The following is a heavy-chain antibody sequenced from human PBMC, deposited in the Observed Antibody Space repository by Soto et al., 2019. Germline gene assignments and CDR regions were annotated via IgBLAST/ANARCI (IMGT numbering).Heavy chain of an antibody. J-gene: IGHJ4*02. Sequence: QVQLVESGGGVVQPGRSLRLSCAASGFTFSSYAMHWVRQAPGKGLEWVAVISYDGSNKYYADSVKGRLTISRDNSKNTLYLQMNSLRAEDTAVYYCARDMAVAGTSGFDYWGQGTLVTVSS. CDR1: GFTFSSYA. D-gene: IGHD6-19*01. CDR3: ARDMAVAGTSGFDY. CDR2: ISYDGSNK. V-gene: IGHV3-30-3*01.